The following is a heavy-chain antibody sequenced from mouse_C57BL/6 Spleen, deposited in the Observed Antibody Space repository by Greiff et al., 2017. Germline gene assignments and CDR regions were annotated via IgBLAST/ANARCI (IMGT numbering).Heavy chain of an antibody. D-gene: IGHD1-1*01. V-gene: IGHV1-15*01. CDR1: GYTFTDYE. Sequence: QVQLKQSGAELVRPGASVTLSCKASGYTFTDYEMHWVKQTPVHGLEWIGAIDPETGGTAYNQKFKGKAILTADKSSSTAYMELRSLTSEDSAVYYCTRWGTTVVGYFDVWGTGTTVTVSS. CDR3: TRWGTTVVGYFDV. J-gene: IGHJ1*03. CDR2: IDPETGGT.